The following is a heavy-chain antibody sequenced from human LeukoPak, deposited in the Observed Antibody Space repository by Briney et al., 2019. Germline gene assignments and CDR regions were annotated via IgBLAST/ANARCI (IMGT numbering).Heavy chain of an antibody. J-gene: IGHJ4*02. Sequence: QPGGSLRLSCAASGFTFSSYAMSWVRQAPGKGLEWVSTISDSGGSTYYTDSVKGRFTFSRDNSKNTLYMEMNSLRAEDTAVYYCAKGGRGSIATRPDYWGQGTLVTVSS. CDR1: GFTFSSYA. V-gene: IGHV3-23*01. CDR2: ISDSGGST. CDR3: AKGGRGSIATRPDY. D-gene: IGHD6-6*01.